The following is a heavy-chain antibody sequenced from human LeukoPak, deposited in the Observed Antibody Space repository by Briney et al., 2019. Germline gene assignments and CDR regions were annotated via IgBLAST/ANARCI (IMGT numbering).Heavy chain of an antibody. CDR1: GGTFRTFA. D-gene: IGHD4-17*01. Sequence: SVKVSCKASGGTFRTFAINWVRQSPGKGLEWMGGIIPMINTPKYAQRFQGRVSITADESTSTGYMEVSSLRSEDTAVYYCAIFQGTYGDNDNDFWGQGTLVTVSS. CDR3: AIFQGTYGDNDNDF. V-gene: IGHV1-69*13. J-gene: IGHJ4*02. CDR2: IIPMINTP.